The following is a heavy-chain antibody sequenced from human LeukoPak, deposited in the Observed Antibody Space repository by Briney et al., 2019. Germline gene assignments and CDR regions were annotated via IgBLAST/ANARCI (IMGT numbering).Heavy chain of an antibody. J-gene: IGHJ4*02. V-gene: IGHV3-23*01. Sequence: QTGGSLRLSCAASGFTFSSYAMSWVRQAPGKGLEWVSAISGSGGSTYYADSVKGRFTISRDNSKNTLYLQMNSLRAEDTAVYYCAKGDRRVVVPAVRSSSAGYFDYWGQGTLVTVSS. CDR3: AKGDRRVVVPAVRSSSAGYFDY. CDR1: GFTFSSYA. CDR2: ISGSGGST. D-gene: IGHD2-2*01.